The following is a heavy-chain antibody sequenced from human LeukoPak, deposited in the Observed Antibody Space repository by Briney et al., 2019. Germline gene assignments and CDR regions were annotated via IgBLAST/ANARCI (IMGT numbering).Heavy chain of an antibody. CDR3: ARDAGFFFCSGGSCYYYYGMDV. CDR1: GFTFSSYA. V-gene: IGHV3-30-3*01. D-gene: IGHD2-15*01. J-gene: IGHJ6*02. Sequence: PGGSLRLSCAASGFTFSSYAMHWVRQAPGKGLEWVAVISYDGSNKYYADSVKGRFTISRDNAKNSLYLQMNSLRAEDTAVYYCARDAGFFFCSGGSCYYYYGMDVWGQGTTVTVSS. CDR2: ISYDGSNK.